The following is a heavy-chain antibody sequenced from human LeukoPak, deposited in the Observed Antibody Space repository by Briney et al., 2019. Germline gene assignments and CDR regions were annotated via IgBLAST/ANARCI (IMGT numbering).Heavy chain of an antibody. Sequence: SETLSLTCTVSGVSISSYYWSWIRQPPGKGLEWIGYIYTSGSTNYNPSLKSRVTISVDTSKNQFSLKLSSVTAADTAVYYCARDADYRGTHGRVDIWGQGTMVTVSS. D-gene: IGHD4-11*01. CDR1: GVSISSYY. CDR2: IYTSGST. CDR3: ARDADYRGTHGRVDI. J-gene: IGHJ3*02. V-gene: IGHV4-4*08.